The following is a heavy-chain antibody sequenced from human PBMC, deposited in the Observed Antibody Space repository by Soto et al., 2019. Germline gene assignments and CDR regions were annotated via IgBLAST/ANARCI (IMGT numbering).Heavy chain of an antibody. CDR2: IYYSGST. J-gene: IGHJ4*02. CDR1: GGSISSYY. V-gene: IGHV4-59*08. D-gene: IGHD4-17*01. CDR3: ARRYGPGFDY. Sequence: PSETLSPTCTVSGGSISSYYWSWIRQPPGKGLEWIGYIYYSGSTNYNPSLKSRVTISVDTSKNQFSLKLSSVTAADTAVYYCARRYGPGFDYWGQGTLVTVSS.